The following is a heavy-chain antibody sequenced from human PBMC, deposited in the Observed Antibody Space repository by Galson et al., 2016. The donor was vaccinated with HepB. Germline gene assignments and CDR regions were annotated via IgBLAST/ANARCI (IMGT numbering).Heavy chain of an antibody. V-gene: IGHV3-30*18. CDR3: AKDPYYYGSGSYYFDY. CDR1: AYTFSTYG. D-gene: IGHD3-10*01. Sequence: LRLSCAASAYTFSTYGMHWVRQAPGKGLEWVAVISYDGSKKYYADSVKGRFTISRDNSKNTLYLQMNSLRTEDTAVYYCAKDPYYYGSGSYYFDYWGQGTLVTVSS. J-gene: IGHJ4*02. CDR2: ISYDGSKK.